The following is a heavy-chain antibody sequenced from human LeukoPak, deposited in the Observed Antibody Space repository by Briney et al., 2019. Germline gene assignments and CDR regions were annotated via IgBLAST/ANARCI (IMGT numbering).Heavy chain of an antibody. D-gene: IGHD5-12*01. CDR3: MKEVVATIPPL. CDR2: IDTKGTRT. CDR1: GFILSNSA. V-gene: IGHV3-23*01. J-gene: IGHJ4*02. Sequence: PGGSLRLSCAASGFILSNSAMTWVRQAPGKGLQWVSGIDTKGTRTYYADSVKGRFSISRDNSKNTLFLQMNSLRVEDTAVYYCMKEVVATIPPLWGQGILVTVSS.